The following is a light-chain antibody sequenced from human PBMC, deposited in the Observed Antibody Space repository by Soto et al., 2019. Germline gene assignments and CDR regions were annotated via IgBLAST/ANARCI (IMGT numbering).Light chain of an antibody. Sequence: ETVLTQSPGTLSLSPGERATLSCRASQSLSSSYLAWYQQKPGQAPRLLIYGSSSRATGIPDWFSGSGSGKDFTLTISRLEPEDFAVYYCQQYGSPWTFGQGTKVDIK. CDR2: GSS. CDR1: QSLSSSY. CDR3: QQYGSPWT. J-gene: IGKJ1*01. V-gene: IGKV3-20*01.